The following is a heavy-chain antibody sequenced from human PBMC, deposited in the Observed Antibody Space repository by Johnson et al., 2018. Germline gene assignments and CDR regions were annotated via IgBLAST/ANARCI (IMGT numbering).Heavy chain of an antibody. D-gene: IGHD2-15*01. Sequence: QVQLVESGGGVVQPGRSLRLSCAASGFVFRTYGMHWVRQAPGKGLEWVAVTSYDGSHTYYADYVKGRFTISRDNSKNTLYLQMNSLSAEDTAMYYRTKDHDCSGGSCYADYFQHWGQGTLVTVSS. CDR3: TKDHDCSGGSCYADYFQH. V-gene: IGHV3-33*05. CDR2: TSYDGSHT. J-gene: IGHJ1*01. CDR1: GFVFRTYG.